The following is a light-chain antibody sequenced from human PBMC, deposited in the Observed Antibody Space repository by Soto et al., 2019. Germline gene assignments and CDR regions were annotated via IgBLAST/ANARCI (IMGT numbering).Light chain of an antibody. J-gene: IGKJ4*01. CDR1: QSVSNNY. CDR2: GAS. CDR3: QQYGNSPLT. V-gene: IGKV3-20*01. Sequence: EIVLTQSPGTLSLSPGERATLSCRASQSVSNNYLAWYQQKPGQAPRLLIYGASTRATGIPARFSGSGSGTEFTLTISSLQSEDFAVYYCQQYGNSPLTFGGGTKVDIK.